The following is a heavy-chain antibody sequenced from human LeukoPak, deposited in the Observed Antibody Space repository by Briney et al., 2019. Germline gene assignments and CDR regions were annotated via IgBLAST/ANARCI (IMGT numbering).Heavy chain of an antibody. CDR1: GFTFSSYS. V-gene: IGHV3-21*01. J-gene: IGHJ4*02. Sequence: GGSLRLSCAASGFTFSSYSMNWVRQAPGKGLEWVSSISSSSSYIYYADSVKGRFTISRDNAKNSLYLQMNSLRAEDTAVYYCARDGLLWFGELPRVDYWGQGTLVTVSS. CDR3: ARDGLLWFGELPRVDY. CDR2: ISSSSSYI. D-gene: IGHD3-10*01.